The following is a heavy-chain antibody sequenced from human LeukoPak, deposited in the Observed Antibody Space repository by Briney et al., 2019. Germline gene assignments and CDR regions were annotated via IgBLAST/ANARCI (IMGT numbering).Heavy chain of an antibody. CDR1: RYSFTDFW. CDR2: IYPGDSDT. J-gene: IGHJ4*02. CDR3: ARQGDYGSGRNYFDY. V-gene: IGHV5-51*01. D-gene: IGHD3-10*01. Sequence: GESLKISCKGSRYSFTDFWIGWGRLVPGKGLAWMGIIYPGDSDTTSSPPFQGQVTISPDKSISTAYLQWRSLKASDTAMYYCARQGDYGSGRNYFDYWGQGTLVTVSS.